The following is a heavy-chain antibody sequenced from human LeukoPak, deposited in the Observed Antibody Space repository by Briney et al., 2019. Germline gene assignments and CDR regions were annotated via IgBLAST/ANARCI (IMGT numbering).Heavy chain of an antibody. V-gene: IGHV3-23*01. D-gene: IGHD6-19*01. Sequence: PGASLRVSCAASGFSFSSYAMSWVRQAPGKGLEWVSAISGSGGSTYYADSVKGRFTISRDNSKNTLYLQMNSLRAEDTAVYYCAKSQGGWYFDYWGQGTLVTVSS. CDR1: GFSFSSYA. J-gene: IGHJ4*02. CDR2: ISGSGGST. CDR3: AKSQGGWYFDY.